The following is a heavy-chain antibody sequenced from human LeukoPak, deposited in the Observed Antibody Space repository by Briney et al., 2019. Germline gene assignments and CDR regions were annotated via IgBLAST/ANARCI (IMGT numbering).Heavy chain of an antibody. CDR1: GGTFSSYA. V-gene: IGHV1-69*13. CDR3: ARVVGATTNDLLFDY. Sequence: SVKASCKASGGTFSSYAISWVRQAPGQGLEWMGGIIPIFGTANYAQKFQGRVTITADESTSTAYMELSSLRSVDTAVYYCARVVGATTNDLLFDYWGQGTLVTVSS. J-gene: IGHJ4*02. D-gene: IGHD1-26*01. CDR2: IIPIFGTA.